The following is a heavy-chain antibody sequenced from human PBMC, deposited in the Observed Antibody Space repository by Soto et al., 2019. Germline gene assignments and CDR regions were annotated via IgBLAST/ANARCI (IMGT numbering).Heavy chain of an antibody. D-gene: IGHD2-2*01. V-gene: IGHV4-34*01. J-gene: IGHJ3*02. CDR3: ARTQVVPAAIKTPSAFDI. Sequence: QVQLQQWGAGLLKPSETLSLTCAVYGGSFSGYYWSWIRQPPGKGLEWIGEINHSGSTNYNPSLKSRVTISVDTSKNQFSMKLSSVTDADTAVYYCARTQVVPAAIKTPSAFDIWGQGTMVTVSS. CDR1: GGSFSGYY. CDR2: INHSGST.